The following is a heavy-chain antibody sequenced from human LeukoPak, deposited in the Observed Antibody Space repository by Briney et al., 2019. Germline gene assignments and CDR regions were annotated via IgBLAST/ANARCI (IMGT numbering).Heavy chain of an antibody. Sequence: SETLSLTCTVSGVSVSSGSYYWSWIRQPPGKGLEWIGYIYYSGSTNYNPSLKSRVTISVDTSKNQFSLKLSSVTAADTAVYYCARDPALGYCSSTSCSNYYYYGMDVWGQGTTVTVSS. CDR3: ARDPALGYCSSTSCSNYYYYGMDV. J-gene: IGHJ6*02. D-gene: IGHD2-2*01. CDR2: IYYSGST. V-gene: IGHV4-61*01. CDR1: GVSVSSGSYY.